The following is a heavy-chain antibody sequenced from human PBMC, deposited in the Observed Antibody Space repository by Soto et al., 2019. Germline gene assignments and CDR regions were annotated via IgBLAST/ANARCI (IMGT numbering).Heavy chain of an antibody. CDR1: GFTFSSYA. J-gene: IGHJ6*03. Sequence: GGSLRLSCAASGFTFSSYAIRRVHQAPGKGVEWVSAISGSGGSTYYADSVKGRFTISRDNSKNTLYLQMNSLRAEDTAVYYCAKDAVTTLGYYYYYYMDVWGKGT. V-gene: IGHV3-23*01. D-gene: IGHD4-17*01. CDR3: AKDAVTTLGYYYYYYMDV. CDR2: ISGSGGST.